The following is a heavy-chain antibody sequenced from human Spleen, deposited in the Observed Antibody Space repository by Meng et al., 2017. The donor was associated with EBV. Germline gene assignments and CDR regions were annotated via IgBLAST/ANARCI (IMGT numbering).Heavy chain of an antibody. D-gene: IGHD3-10*01. V-gene: IGHV4-34*01. J-gene: IGHJ4*02. Sequence: QVHLQQWGAGLLKSSETLSLTCAVYGESSSGYYWTWIRQPPGKGLEWIGEINHSGTTNYNPSLKSRVTISLDTSKNQVSVKVRSVTAADTADYYCARGREDASGSYRLFDYWGQGTLVTVSS. CDR1: GESSSGYY. CDR2: INHSGTT. CDR3: ARGREDASGSYRLFDY.